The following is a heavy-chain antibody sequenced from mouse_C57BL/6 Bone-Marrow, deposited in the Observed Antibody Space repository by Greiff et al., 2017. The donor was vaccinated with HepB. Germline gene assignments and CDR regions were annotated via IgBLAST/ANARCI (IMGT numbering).Heavy chain of an antibody. J-gene: IGHJ2*01. D-gene: IGHD1-1*02. CDR3: TTPWYYFDY. V-gene: IGHV14-4*01. Sequence: VQLQQSGAELVRPGASVKLSCTASGFNIKDDYMHWVKQRPEQGLEWIGWIDPENGDTEYASKFQGKATITADTSSNTAYLQLSSLTSEDTDVYYCTTPWYYFDYWGQGTTLTVSS. CDR2: IDPENGDT. CDR1: GFNIKDDY.